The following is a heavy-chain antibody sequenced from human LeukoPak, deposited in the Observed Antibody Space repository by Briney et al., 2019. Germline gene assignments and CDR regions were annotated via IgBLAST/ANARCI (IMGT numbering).Heavy chain of an antibody. CDR1: GYSISSGYY. Sequence: PSETLSLTCGVSGYSISSGYYWGWIRQPPGKGLEWIGSIYHSGSTYYNPSLKSRVTISVDTSKNQFSLKLSSVTAADTAVYYCASRSPDGYNSGYWGQGTLVTVSS. D-gene: IGHD5-24*01. V-gene: IGHV4-38-2*01. J-gene: IGHJ4*02. CDR2: IYHSGST. CDR3: ASRSPDGYNSGY.